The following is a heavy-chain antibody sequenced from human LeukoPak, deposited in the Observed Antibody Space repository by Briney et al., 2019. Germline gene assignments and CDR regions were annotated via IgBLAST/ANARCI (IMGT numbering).Heavy chain of an antibody. Sequence: SQTLSLTCAISGDSVSSNSAAWNWIRQSPSRGLEWLGRTYYRSKWYNDYAVSVKSRITINPDTSKNQFSLQLNSVTPEDTAVYYCASSWRRYYYDSSGPSASYYFDYWGQGTLVTVSS. CDR1: GDSVSSNSAA. CDR3: ASSWRRYYYDSSGPSASYYFDY. CDR2: TYYRSKWYN. J-gene: IGHJ4*02. V-gene: IGHV6-1*01. D-gene: IGHD3-22*01.